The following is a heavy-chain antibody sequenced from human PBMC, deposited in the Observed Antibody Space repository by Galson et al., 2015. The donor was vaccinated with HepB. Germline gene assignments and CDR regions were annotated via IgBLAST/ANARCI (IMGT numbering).Heavy chain of an antibody. V-gene: IGHV3-23*01. J-gene: IGHJ6*02. Sequence: SLRLSCAASGFTFSNYAINWVRQAPGKGLEWVSAISGSGESTYYADSVKGRFTISRDNSKNTLYLQMNSLRAGDTAVYYCAKGKQWLAGMDVWGQGTTVTVSS. CDR1: GFTFSNYA. D-gene: IGHD6-19*01. CDR3: AKGKQWLAGMDV. CDR2: ISGSGEST.